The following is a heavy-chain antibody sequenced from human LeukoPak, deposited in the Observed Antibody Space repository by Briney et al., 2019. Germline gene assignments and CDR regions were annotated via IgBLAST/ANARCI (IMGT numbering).Heavy chain of an antibody. D-gene: IGHD5-12*01. J-gene: IGHJ4*02. CDR1: GSSISSSSYY. CDR2: IYYRGST. V-gene: IGHV4-39*07. CDR3: ARDLQWLRLYYFDY. Sequence: SETLSLTCIVSGSSISSSSYYWGWIRQPPGKGLEWIGSIYYRGSTYYNPSLKSRVTISVDTSKNQFSLKLSSVTAADTAVYYCARDLQWLRLYYFDYWGQGTLVTVSS.